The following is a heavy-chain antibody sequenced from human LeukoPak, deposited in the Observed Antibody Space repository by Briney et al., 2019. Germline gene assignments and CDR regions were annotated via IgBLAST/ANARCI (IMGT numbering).Heavy chain of an antibody. V-gene: IGHV4-59*08. D-gene: IGHD3-10*01. CDR3: ARLPSGPSNSPYDY. Sequence: SETLSLTCTVSGGSISSYYWSWIRQPPGKGLEWIGYIYYSGSTNYNPSLKSRVTISVDTSKNQFSLKLSSVTAADTAVYYCARLPSGPSNSPYDYWGQGSLVTVSS. CDR1: GGSISSYY. J-gene: IGHJ4*02. CDR2: IYYSGST.